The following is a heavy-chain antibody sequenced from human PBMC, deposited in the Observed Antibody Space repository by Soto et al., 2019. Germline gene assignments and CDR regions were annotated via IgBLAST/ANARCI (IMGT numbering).Heavy chain of an antibody. J-gene: IGHJ6*02. V-gene: IGHV3-21*01. CDR1: GFTFSSYS. CDR3: ARDQDATRNYYYYYGMDV. D-gene: IGHD2-2*01. CDR2: ISSSSSYI. Sequence: RRLSCAASGFTFSSYSMNWVRQAPGKGLEWVSSISSSSSYIYYADSVKGRFTISRDNAKNSLYLQMNSLRAEDTAVYYCARDQDATRNYYYYYGMDVWGQGTTVTVSS.